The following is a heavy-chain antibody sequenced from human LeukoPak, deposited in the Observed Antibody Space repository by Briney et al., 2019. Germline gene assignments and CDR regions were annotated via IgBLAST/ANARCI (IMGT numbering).Heavy chain of an antibody. V-gene: IGHV3-48*02. CDR1: GFTFSSYT. J-gene: IGHJ4*02. D-gene: IGHD1-26*01. CDR2: INSASTTI. Sequence: GGSLRLSCAASGFTFSSYTMNWVRQAPGKGLEWVSYINSASTTIYYADSVKGRLTISRDNAKNSLYLQMNSLKDEDTAVYYCPGGPYSGSYYFFDYWGQGALVSVSS. CDR3: PGGPYSGSYYFFDY.